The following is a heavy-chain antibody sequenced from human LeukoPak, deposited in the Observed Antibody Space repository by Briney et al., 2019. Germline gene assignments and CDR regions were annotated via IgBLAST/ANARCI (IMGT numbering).Heavy chain of an antibody. CDR2: IWYDGSNK. CDR3: AKEGYGSSKLDY. D-gene: IGHD6-13*01. Sequence: GGSLRLPCAASGFTFSSNGMHWVRQAPGKGLEWVAVIWYDGSNKYYADSVKGRFTISRDNSKNTLYLQMNSLRAEDTAVYYCAKEGYGSSKLDYWGQGTLVTVSS. V-gene: IGHV3-33*06. J-gene: IGHJ4*02. CDR1: GFTFSSNG.